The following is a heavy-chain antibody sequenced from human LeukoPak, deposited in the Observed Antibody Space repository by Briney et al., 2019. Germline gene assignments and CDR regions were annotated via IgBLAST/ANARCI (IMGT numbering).Heavy chain of an antibody. CDR2: IYYSGST. V-gene: IGHV4-59*01. Sequence: SETLSLTCTVSGGSISSYYWSWIRQAPGKGLEWIGYIYYSGSTNYNPSLKSRVTISVDTSKNQFSLKLSSVTAADTAVYYCARVPYYYDSSGGGNYYYYYMDVWGKGTTVTVSS. CDR3: ARVPYYYDSSGGGNYYYYYMDV. CDR1: GGSISSYY. J-gene: IGHJ6*03. D-gene: IGHD3-22*01.